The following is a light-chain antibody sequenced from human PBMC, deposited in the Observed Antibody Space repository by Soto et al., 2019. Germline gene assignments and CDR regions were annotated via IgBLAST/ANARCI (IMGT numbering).Light chain of an antibody. CDR3: ETWDSNTHE. Sequence: QTVVTQSSSASASLGSSVKLTCTLSSGHSSYIIAWHQQQPGKAPRYLMKLEGSGSYNKGSGVPDRFSGSSAGADRYLTISDVQSEDEADYYCETWDSNTHEFGGGTKVTVL. J-gene: IGLJ2*01. V-gene: IGLV4-60*03. CDR2: LEGSGSY. CDR1: SGHSSYI.